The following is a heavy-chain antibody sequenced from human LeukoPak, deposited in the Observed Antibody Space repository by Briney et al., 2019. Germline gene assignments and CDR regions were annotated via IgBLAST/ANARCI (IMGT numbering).Heavy chain of an antibody. CDR1: GGSISSSSYY. CDR2: IYYSGST. D-gene: IGHD3-10*01. Sequence: PSETLSLTCTVSGGSISSSSYYWGWIRQPPGKGLEWLGSIYYSGSTYYNPSLKSRVTISVDTSKNQFSLKLSSVTAADTAVYYCARCPLWFGGYYYYYYMDVWGKGTTVTISS. J-gene: IGHJ6*03. CDR3: ARCPLWFGGYYYYYYMDV. V-gene: IGHV4-39*01.